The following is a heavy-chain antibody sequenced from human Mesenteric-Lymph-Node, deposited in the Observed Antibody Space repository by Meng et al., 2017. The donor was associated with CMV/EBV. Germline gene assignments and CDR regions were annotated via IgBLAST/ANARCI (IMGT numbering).Heavy chain of an antibody. D-gene: IGHD1-7*01. V-gene: IGHV1-18*01. CDR2: INAYNGNT. J-gene: IGHJ5*02. Sequence: ASVKVSCKASGYTFTSYGISWARQAPGQGLEWMGWINAYNGNTNYAQKFQGRVIMTADTSATTAYMELRSLTSDDTAVYYCARDSMELGGLVDAWGQGTLVTVSS. CDR1: GYTFTSYG. CDR3: ARDSMELGGLVDA.